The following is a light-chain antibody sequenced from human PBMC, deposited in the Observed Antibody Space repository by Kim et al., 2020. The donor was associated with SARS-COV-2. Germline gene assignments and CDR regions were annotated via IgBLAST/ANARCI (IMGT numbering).Light chain of an antibody. V-gene: IGLV2-23*02. CDR1: SSDVGSYNL. J-gene: IGLJ3*02. CDR2: EVS. CDR3: CSCAGSSTFRV. Sequence: QSALTQPASVSGSPGQSITISCTGTSSDVGSYNLVSWYQQHPGKAPKLMIYEVSKRPSGVSNRFSGSKSGNMASLTISGLQAEDEADYYCCSCAGSSTFRVFGGGTQLTVL.